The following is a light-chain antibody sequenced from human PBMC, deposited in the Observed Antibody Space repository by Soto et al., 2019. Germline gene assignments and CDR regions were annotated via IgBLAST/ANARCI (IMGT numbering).Light chain of an antibody. Sequence: SYELTQPPSVSVAPGKTARITCGGNNIGSKSVHWYQQKPGQAPVLVIYYDSDRPSGIPERFSGSNSWNTATLTISRVEAGDEADYYCQVWASSSDHVVFGGGTKLTVL. CDR1: NIGSKS. J-gene: IGLJ2*01. CDR3: QVWASSSDHVV. CDR2: YDS. V-gene: IGLV3-21*04.